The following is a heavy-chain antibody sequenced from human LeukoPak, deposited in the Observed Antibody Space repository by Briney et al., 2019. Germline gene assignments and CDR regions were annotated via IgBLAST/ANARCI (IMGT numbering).Heavy chain of an antibody. CDR2: TIPILGIA. D-gene: IGHD2-2*01. Sequence: GASVKVSCKASGGTFSSYTISWVRQAPGQGLEWMGRTIPILGIANYAQKFQGRVTITADKSTSTAYMELSSLRSEDTAVYYCARDYTSYPSYYYYYMDVWGKGTTVTVSS. CDR3: ARDYTSYPSYYYYYMDV. J-gene: IGHJ6*03. CDR1: GGTFSSYT. V-gene: IGHV1-69*04.